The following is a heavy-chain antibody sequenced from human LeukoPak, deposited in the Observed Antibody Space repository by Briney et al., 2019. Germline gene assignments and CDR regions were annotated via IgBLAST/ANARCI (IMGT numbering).Heavy chain of an antibody. J-gene: IGHJ6*02. Sequence: SETLSLTCTVPGGSISSYYWSWIRQPAGKGLEWIGRIYTSGSTNYNPSLKRRGTISVETSKNQFSLKLSSVTAADTAVYYCARDREEWLNYSYGMHVWGQGTTVTVSS. CDR1: GGSISSYY. CDR3: ARDREEWLNYSYGMHV. V-gene: IGHV4-4*07. CDR2: IYTSGST. D-gene: IGHD6-19*01.